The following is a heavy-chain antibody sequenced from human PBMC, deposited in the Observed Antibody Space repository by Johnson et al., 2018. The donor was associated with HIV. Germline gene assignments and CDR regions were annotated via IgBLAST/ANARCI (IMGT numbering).Heavy chain of an antibody. CDR1: GFTFDDYD. D-gene: IGHD1-26*01. Sequence: VQLVESGGGVARPGGSLRLSCAASGFTFDDYDMNWVRQAPGKGLEWVSGINWNGDNTGYGDSVKGRFTLFRDNAKNSLYLQMNRLRAEDTALYYCARGGMQGELGAFDVWGQGTMVTVSS. CDR2: INWNGDNT. CDR3: ARGGMQGELGAFDV. V-gene: IGHV3-20*04. J-gene: IGHJ3*01.